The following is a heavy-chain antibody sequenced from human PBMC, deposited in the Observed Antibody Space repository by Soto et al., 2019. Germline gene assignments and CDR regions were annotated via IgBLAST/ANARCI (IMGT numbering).Heavy chain of an antibody. J-gene: IGHJ4*02. CDR1: GGSISSYY. V-gene: IGHV4-59*01. D-gene: IGHD5-12*01. Sequence: SETLSLTCTVPGGSISSYYWSWIRQPPGKGLEWIGYIYYSGSTNYNPSLKSRVTISVDTSKNQFSLKLSSVTAADTAVYYCAREGGYGGYFDYWGQGTLVTVSS. CDR3: AREGGYGGYFDY. CDR2: IYYSGST.